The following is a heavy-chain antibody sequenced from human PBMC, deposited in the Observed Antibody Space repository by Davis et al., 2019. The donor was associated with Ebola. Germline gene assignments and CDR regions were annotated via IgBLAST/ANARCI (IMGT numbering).Heavy chain of an antibody. V-gene: IGHV3-48*02. Sequence: GGSLRLSCAASGFTFSSYWMSWVRQAPGKGLEWVSYISSSSSTIYYADSVKGRFTISRDNAKNSLYLQMNSLRDEDTAVYYCARALTTVVTPVDYWGQGTLVTVSS. D-gene: IGHD4-23*01. CDR1: GFTFSSYW. CDR2: ISSSSSTI. CDR3: ARALTTVVTPVDY. J-gene: IGHJ4*02.